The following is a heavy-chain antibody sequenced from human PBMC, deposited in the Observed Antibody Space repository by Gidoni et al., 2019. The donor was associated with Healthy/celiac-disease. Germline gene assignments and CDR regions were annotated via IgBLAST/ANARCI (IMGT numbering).Heavy chain of an antibody. CDR3: AKDMNGDRWEYYGMDV. CDR2: ISWNSGSI. Sequence: VQLVESGGGLVQPGRSLSLSCASSGFTFDDYAMHWVRQAPGKGLEWVSGISWNSGSIGYADSVKDRFTISRDNAKNSLYLQMNSLRAEDTALYYCAKDMNGDRWEYYGMDVWGQGTTVTVSS. J-gene: IGHJ6*02. D-gene: IGHD4-17*01. V-gene: IGHV3-9*01. CDR1: GFTFDDYA.